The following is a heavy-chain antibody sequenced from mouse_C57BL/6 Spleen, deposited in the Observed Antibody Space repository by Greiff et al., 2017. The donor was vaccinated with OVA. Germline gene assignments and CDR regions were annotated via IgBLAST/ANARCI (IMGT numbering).Heavy chain of an antibody. J-gene: IGHJ1*03. CDR2: IDPANGNT. V-gene: IGHV14-3*01. Sequence: VQLQHSVAELVRPGASVKLSCTASGFSIKNTYMHWVKQRPEQGLEWIGRIDPANGNTKYAPKFQGKATITADTSSNTAYLQLSSLTSEDTAIYYCARSEYYGRWYFDVWGTGTTVTVSS. CDR1: GFSIKNTY. CDR3: ARSEYYGRWYFDV. D-gene: IGHD1-1*01.